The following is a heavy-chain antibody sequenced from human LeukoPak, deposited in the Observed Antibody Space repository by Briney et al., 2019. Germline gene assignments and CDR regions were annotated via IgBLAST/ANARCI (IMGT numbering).Heavy chain of an antibody. D-gene: IGHD2-2*01. CDR3: ASIPEQVVPAAGFLAAAGPGGYYFDY. V-gene: IGHV4-30-2*01. CDR2: IYHSGST. CDR1: GGSISSGGYS. Sequence: SETLSLTCAVSGGSISSGGYSWSWIRQPPGKGLEWIGYIYHSGSTNYNPSLKSRVTISVDTSKNQFSLKLSSVTAADTAVYYCASIPEQVVPAAGFLAAAGPGGYYFDYWGQGTLVTVSS. J-gene: IGHJ4*02.